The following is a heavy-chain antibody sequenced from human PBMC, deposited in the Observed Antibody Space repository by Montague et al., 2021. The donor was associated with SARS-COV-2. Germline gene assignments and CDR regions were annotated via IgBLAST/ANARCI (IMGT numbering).Heavy chain of an antibody. V-gene: IGHV4-59*01. Sequence: SETLSLTCTLAGGSIGTYYWYWIRQSAGKGLEWLGYIYYTGRTNXSPSLRSRVTISMDTSRDQLSLRLKSVTAADTAVYYCARDNYGDWGYYGLDVWGQGTTVIVSS. J-gene: IGHJ6*02. D-gene: IGHD4-17*01. CDR2: IYYTGRT. CDR1: GGSIGTYY. CDR3: ARDNYGDWGYYGLDV.